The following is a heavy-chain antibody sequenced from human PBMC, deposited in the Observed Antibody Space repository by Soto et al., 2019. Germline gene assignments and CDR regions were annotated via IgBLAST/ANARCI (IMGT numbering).Heavy chain of an antibody. J-gene: IGHJ6*02. D-gene: IGHD3-10*01. Sequence: SGESLKISCKGSGYSFTSYYIAWVRQMPGKGLEWMGIIHPGDSETRYSPSFQGHVIISADKSISSAYLQWSSLEAADTAMYYCARQRITRVRGVSSSGLDVWGQGTTVTSP. CDR2: IHPGDSET. V-gene: IGHV5-51*01. CDR3: ARQRITRVRGVSSSGLDV. CDR1: GYSFTSYY.